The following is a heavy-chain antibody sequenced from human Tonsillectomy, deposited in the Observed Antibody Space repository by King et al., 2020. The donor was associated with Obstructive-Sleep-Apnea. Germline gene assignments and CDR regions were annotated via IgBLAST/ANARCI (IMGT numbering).Heavy chain of an antibody. CDR2: MSDRGTS. J-gene: IGHJ4*02. V-gene: IGHV4-38-2*02. CDR1: GYSISSGYS. Sequence: QLQESGPGLVKPSETLSLTCTVFGYSISSGYSWGWVGQPPGKGMEWIGSMSDRGTSYYRSTLKSRVTLSVETSKNQFSLKLSSVTAADTAVFYCTRRGSYWDLDFWGQGILVTVSS. D-gene: IGHD3-16*01. CDR3: TRRGSYWDLDF.